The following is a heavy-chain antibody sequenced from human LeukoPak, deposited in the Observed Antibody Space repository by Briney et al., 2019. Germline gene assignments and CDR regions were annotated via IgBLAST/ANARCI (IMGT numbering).Heavy chain of an antibody. D-gene: IGHD3-22*01. V-gene: IGHV1-69*01. J-gene: IGHJ4*02. Sequence: SVKVSCKASGGTFSSYAISWVRQAPGQGLEWMGGIIPIFGTANYAQKFQGRVTITADESTSTAYMELSSLRSEDTAVHYCASVYYDSSGYSNFDYWGQGTLVTVSS. CDR3: ASVYYDSSGYSNFDY. CDR1: GGTFSSYA. CDR2: IIPIFGTA.